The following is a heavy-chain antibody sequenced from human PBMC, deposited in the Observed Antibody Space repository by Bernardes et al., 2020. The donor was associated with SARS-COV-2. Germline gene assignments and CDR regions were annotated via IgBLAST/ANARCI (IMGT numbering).Heavy chain of an antibody. D-gene: IGHD2-2*01. CDR1: GFTLSSYS. V-gene: IGHV3-21*01. CDR2: ISSSSSYI. J-gene: IGHJ3*02. Sequence: GGSLRLSCAASGFTLSSYSMNWVRQAPGKGLEWVSSISSSSSYIYYADSVKGRFTISRDNAKNSLYLQMNSLRAEDTAVYYCTRVGWRVPAATAAFDIWGLGTMVTVSS. CDR3: TRVGWRVPAATAAFDI.